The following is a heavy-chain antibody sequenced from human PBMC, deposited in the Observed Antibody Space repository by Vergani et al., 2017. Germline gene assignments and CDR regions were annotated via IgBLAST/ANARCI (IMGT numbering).Heavy chain of an antibody. Sequence: QVQLVQSGAEVKKPGASVKVSCKASGYTFTSYGISWVRQAPGQGLEWMGWISAYNGNTNYAQKLQGRVTMTTDTSTSTAYMELRSLRSDDTAVYYCARLDKPTGYYIRDPPYDYYYGMDVWGQGTTVTVSS. D-gene: IGHD3-9*01. J-gene: IGHJ6*02. CDR1: GYTFTSYG. V-gene: IGHV1-18*01. CDR3: ARLDKPTGYYIRDPPYDYYYGMDV. CDR2: ISAYNGNT.